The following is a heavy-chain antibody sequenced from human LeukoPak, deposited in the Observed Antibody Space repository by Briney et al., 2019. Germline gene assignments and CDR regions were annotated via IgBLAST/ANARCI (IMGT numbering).Heavy chain of an antibody. CDR3: ARDNTAAGPFDY. CDR2: IIPIFGTA. CDR1: GGTFSSYA. D-gene: IGHD6-13*01. Sequence: GASVKVSFKASGGTFSSYAISWVRQAPGQGLEWMGGIIPIFGTASYAQKFQGRVTMTRDTSTSTVYMDLSSLRSEDTAVYYCARDNTAAGPFDYWGQGTLVTVSS. J-gene: IGHJ4*02. V-gene: IGHV1-69*05.